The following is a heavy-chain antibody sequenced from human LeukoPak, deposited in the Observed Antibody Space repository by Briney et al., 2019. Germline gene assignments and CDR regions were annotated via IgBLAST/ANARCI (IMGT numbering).Heavy chain of an antibody. D-gene: IGHD3-3*01. V-gene: IGHV4-39*01. J-gene: IGHJ4*02. CDR1: GGSISSSSYY. Sequence: SETLSLTSTVSGGSISSSSYYWGWIRQPPGKGLEWIGSIYYSGSTYYNPSLKSRVTISVDTSKNQFSLKLSSVTAADTAVYYCARIQSGDFWSGYSHTPDYWGQGTLVTVSS. CDR2: IYYSGST. CDR3: ARIQSGDFWSGYSHTPDY.